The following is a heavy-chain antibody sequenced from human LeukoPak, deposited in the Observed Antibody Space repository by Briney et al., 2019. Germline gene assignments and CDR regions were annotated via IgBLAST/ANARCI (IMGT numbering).Heavy chain of an antibody. J-gene: IGHJ4*02. D-gene: IGHD4-17*01. V-gene: IGHV3-21*01. CDR3: ARELLGYGDRDGY. CDR1: GFTFSSYS. CDR2: ISSSSSYI. Sequence: GESLRLSCAASGFTFSSYSMNWVRQAPGKGLEWVSSISSSSSYIYYADSVKGRFTISRDNAKNSLYLQMNSLRAEDTAVYYCARELLGYGDRDGYWGQGTLVTVSS.